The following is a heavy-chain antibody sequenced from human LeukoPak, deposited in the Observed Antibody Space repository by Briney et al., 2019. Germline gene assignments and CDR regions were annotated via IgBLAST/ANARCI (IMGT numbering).Heavy chain of an antibody. CDR1: GGTFSSYA. Sequence: GASVKVSCKASGGTFSSYAISWVRQAPGQGPEWMGGIIPIFGTANYAQKFQGRVTITADESTSTAYMELSSLRSEDTAVYYCAREVGMATISGGFDYWGQGTLVTVSS. D-gene: IGHD5-24*01. J-gene: IGHJ4*02. V-gene: IGHV1-69*01. CDR2: IIPIFGTA. CDR3: AREVGMATISGGFDY.